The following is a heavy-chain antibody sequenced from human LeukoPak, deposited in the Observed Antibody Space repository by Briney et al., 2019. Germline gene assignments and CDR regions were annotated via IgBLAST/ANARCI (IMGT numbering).Heavy chain of an antibody. CDR3: ARPPGFSTSFWD. CDR2: INYSGST. Sequence: SETLSLTCTVSGGSISSYYWSWIRQPPGKGLEWIGYINYSGSTNYNPSLKSRVTMSVDTSKNQFSLKLSSVTAADTAVYYCARPPGFSTSFWDWGQGTLVTVSS. CDR1: GGSISSYY. V-gene: IGHV4-59*08. D-gene: IGHD2-2*01. J-gene: IGHJ4*02.